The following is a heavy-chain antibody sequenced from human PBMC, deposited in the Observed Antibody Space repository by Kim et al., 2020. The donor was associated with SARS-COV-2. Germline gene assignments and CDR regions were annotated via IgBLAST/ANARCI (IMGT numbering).Heavy chain of an antibody. Sequence: YYNPSLKSRVTISVDTSKNQFSLKLSSVTAADTAMYYCATPGWTYAFDIWGQGTMVTVSS. CDR3: ATPGWTYAFDI. J-gene: IGHJ3*02. V-gene: IGHV4-30-2*05. D-gene: IGHD2-15*01.